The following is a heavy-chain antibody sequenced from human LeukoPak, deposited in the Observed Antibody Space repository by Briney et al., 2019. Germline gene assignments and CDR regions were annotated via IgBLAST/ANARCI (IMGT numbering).Heavy chain of an antibody. Sequence: SETLSLTCTVSGASINSYYWSWLRQSPVKGLEWLGYIYYSGITNYNPSLKSRVTISVDTSRNQFSLKLSSVTAADTAVYYCARGMTTVTHWGQGTLVTVSS. CDR2: IYYSGIT. V-gene: IGHV4-59*08. CDR3: ARGMTTVTH. J-gene: IGHJ4*02. CDR1: GASINSYY. D-gene: IGHD4-11*01.